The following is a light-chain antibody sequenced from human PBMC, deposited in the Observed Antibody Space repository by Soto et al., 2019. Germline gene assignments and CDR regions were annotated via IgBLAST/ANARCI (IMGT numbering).Light chain of an antibody. V-gene: IGKV2-28*01. Sequence: IVMTQSPPSLPVTPGEPASISCRSSQSLLHSNGYNYFDRYLXKQGQSPQVXIYLASSRASGVPDRFSGSGSGTDFKMKIRRVEAEDVGVYYCMQSLQTPWTFGQGAKVDI. CDR1: QSLLHSNGYNY. J-gene: IGKJ1*01. CDR2: LAS. CDR3: MQSLQTPWT.